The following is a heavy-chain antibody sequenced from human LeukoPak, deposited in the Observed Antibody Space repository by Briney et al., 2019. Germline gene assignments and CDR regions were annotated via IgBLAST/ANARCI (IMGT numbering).Heavy chain of an antibody. CDR3: ASESFDP. CDR2: IYPGGST. Sequence: SETLSLTCAVSGGSISSSNWWSWVRQAPGKGLERIGEIYPGGSTNYNPSLKSRVTISIDKSNNQFSLMLTSVTATDTAVYYCASESFDPWGQGTLVTVSS. V-gene: IGHV4-4*02. J-gene: IGHJ5*02. CDR1: GGSISSSNW.